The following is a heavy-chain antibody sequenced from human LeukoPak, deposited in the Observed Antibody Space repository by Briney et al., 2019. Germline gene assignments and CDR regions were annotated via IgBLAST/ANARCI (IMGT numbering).Heavy chain of an antibody. CDR3: AESAAISGSLLNAFDI. CDR2: ISWNSGSI. CDR1: GFTFDDYA. V-gene: IGHV3-9*03. Sequence: GGSLRLSCAASGFTFDDYAMHWVRQAPGKGLEWVSGISWNSGSIGYADSVKGRFTISRDNAKNSLYLQMNSLRAEDMALYYCAESAAISGSLLNAFDIWGQGTMVTVSS. J-gene: IGHJ3*02. D-gene: IGHD1-26*01.